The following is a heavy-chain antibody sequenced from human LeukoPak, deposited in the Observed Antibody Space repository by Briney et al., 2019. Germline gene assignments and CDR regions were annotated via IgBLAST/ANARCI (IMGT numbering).Heavy chain of an antibody. J-gene: IGHJ4*02. D-gene: IGHD2-15*01. CDR1: GGTFSSYA. CDR2: IIPILGIA. CDR3: ARAFSPTDIVTGY. Sequence: SVKVSCKASGGTFSSYAISWVRQAPGQGLEWMGRIIPILGIANYAQKFQGRVTITADKSTSTAYMELRSLRSDDTAVYYCARAFSPTDIVTGYWGQGTLVTVSS. V-gene: IGHV1-69*04.